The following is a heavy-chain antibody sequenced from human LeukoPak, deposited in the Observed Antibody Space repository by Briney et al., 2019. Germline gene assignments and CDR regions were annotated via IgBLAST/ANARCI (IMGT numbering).Heavy chain of an antibody. CDR1: GGSISSYY. CDR3: ARDRGILSFDY. V-gene: IGHV4-59*01. CDR2: IYYSGST. J-gene: IGHJ4*02. Sequence: SETLSLTCTVSGGSISSYYWSWVRQPPEKGLEWIGYIYYSGSTNYNPSLKSRVTISVDTSKNQFSLKLSSVTAADTAVYYCARDRGILSFDYWGQGTLVTVSS. D-gene: IGHD1-14*01.